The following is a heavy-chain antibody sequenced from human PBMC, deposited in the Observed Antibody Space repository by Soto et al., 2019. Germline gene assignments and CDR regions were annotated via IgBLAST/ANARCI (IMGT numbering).Heavy chain of an antibody. CDR2: ISYDGSNK. J-gene: IGHJ6*02. CDR3: AREAQGLVRGGSLTNYYYYGMDV. Sequence: PGGSLRLSCAASGFTFSDYVVHWVRQAPGKGLEWVAVISYDGSNKYYADSVKGRFTISRDNSKNTLYLQMNSLRAEDTAVYYCAREAQGLVRGGSLTNYYYYGMDVWGQGTTVTVSS. CDR1: GFTFSDYV. D-gene: IGHD6-19*01. V-gene: IGHV3-30-3*01.